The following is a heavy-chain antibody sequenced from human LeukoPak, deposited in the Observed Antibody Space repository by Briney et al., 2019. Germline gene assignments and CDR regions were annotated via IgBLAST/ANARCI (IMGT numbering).Heavy chain of an antibody. CDR1: GGSISSYC. Sequence: SETLSLTCAVSGGSISSYCWGWIRQPPGKGLEWIGYICYSGSATHNPPLKSRVTISVDTPKNQFSLKLSSVTAADTAVYYCARDKQPGDYWGQGTLVTVSS. J-gene: IGHJ4*02. D-gene: IGHD5-18*01. CDR2: ICYSGSA. V-gene: IGHV4-59*01. CDR3: ARDKQPGDY.